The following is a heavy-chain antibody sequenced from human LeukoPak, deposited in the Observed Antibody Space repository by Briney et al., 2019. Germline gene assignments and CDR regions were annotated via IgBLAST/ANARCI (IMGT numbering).Heavy chain of an antibody. V-gene: IGHV3-7*01. CDR3: VRAGGSSWSDF. Sequence: PGGSLRLSCAASGFTFSSYWMSWVRQSPGKGLEWVANINQDGSENHYVDSVKGRFTISRDNAKNSVFVQMNGLRVEDTAVYYCVRAGGSSWSDFWGQGTLVTVPS. CDR2: INQDGSEN. CDR1: GFTFSSYW. J-gene: IGHJ4*02. D-gene: IGHD6-13*01.